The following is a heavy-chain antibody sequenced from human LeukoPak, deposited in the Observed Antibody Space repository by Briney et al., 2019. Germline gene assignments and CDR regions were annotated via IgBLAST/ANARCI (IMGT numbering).Heavy chain of an antibody. J-gene: IGHJ4*02. V-gene: IGHV1-69*13. CDR1: GGTFSSYA. CDR2: IIPIFGTA. D-gene: IGHD5-18*01. Sequence: SVKVSCKASGGTFSSYAISWVRQAPGQGLEWMGGIIPIFGTANYAQKFQGRVTITADESTSTAYMELSSLRSEDTAVYYCATLYLGPSYDVPWGQGTLVTVSS. CDR3: ATLYLGPSYDVP.